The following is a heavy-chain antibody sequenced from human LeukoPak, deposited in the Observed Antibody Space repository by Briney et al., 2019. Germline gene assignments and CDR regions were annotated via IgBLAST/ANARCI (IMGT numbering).Heavy chain of an antibody. CDR3: ARDLNDLLQNYRSTWYPADY. D-gene: IGHD6-13*01. Sequence: GGSLRLSCAASGFTFSTYWMNWVRQAPGKGLVWVSRVNNDGSSTSYADSVKGRFTISRDNAKNTLYLQMNSLRAEDTAAYYCARDLNDLLQNYRSTWYPADYWGQGTLVTVSS. CDR2: VNNDGSST. CDR1: GFTFSTYW. V-gene: IGHV3-74*01. J-gene: IGHJ4*02.